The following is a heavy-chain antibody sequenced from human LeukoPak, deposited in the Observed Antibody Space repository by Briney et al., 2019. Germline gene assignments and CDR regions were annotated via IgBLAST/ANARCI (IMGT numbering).Heavy chain of an antibody. D-gene: IGHD2-2*03. CDR3: AKEAGYCSTTTCYVDY. V-gene: IGHV3-23*01. J-gene: IGHJ4*02. Sequence: GGSLRLSCAASGFTFSDYSMNWVRQAPGKGLEWVSGISGSGGSTYYADSVKGRFTISRDNSKNTLYLQMNSLRAEDTAVYYCAKEAGYCSTTTCYVDYWGQGILVTVSS. CDR2: ISGSGGST. CDR1: GFTFSDYS.